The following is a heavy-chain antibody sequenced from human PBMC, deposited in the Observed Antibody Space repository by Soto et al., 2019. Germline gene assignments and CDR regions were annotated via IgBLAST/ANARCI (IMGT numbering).Heavy chain of an antibody. CDR1: GFTFRSFT. J-gene: IGHJ5*02. Sequence: ESGGGLVKPGGSLRLSCAASGFTFRSFTMNWVRQAPGKGLEWVSTISSNSAYIYYTDALRGRFTISRDNAKISLHLQMNSLRAEDTAVYYCTRDASRDSSARGWFDPWGPGTLVTVSS. CDR2: ISSNSAYI. V-gene: IGHV3-21*01. D-gene: IGHD6-13*01. CDR3: TRDASRDSSARGWFDP.